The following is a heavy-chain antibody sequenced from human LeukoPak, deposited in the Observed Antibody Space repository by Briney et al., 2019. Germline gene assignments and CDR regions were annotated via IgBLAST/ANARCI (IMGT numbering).Heavy chain of an antibody. CDR1: GFTFSSYA. J-gene: IGHJ3*02. Sequence: GGSLRLSCAASGFTFSSYAMSWVRQAPGKGLEWVSAISGSGGSTYYADSVKGRFTISRDNSKNTLYLQMTSLRAEATAVYYCAKRPPDYGDYEETSIWGQGTMVTVSS. D-gene: IGHD4-17*01. V-gene: IGHV3-23*01. CDR2: ISGSGGST. CDR3: AKRPPDYGDYEETSI.